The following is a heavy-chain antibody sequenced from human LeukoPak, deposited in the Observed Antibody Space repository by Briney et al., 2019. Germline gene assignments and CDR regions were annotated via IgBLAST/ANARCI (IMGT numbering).Heavy chain of an antibody. D-gene: IGHD6-13*01. J-gene: IGHJ4*02. Sequence: PSETLSLTCAVYGGSFSAYYWSWVRQPPGKGLEWIGEIYHSGSTNYNPSLKSRVTISVDKSKNQFSLKLSSVTAADTAVYYCARRAAAKVYWGQGTLVTVSS. V-gene: IGHV4-34*01. CDR3: ARRAAAKVY. CDR2: IYHSGST. CDR1: GGSFSAYY.